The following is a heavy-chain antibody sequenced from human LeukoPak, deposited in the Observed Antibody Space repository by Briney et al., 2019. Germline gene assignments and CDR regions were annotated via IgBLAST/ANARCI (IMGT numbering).Heavy chain of an antibody. CDR2: IYTSGST. V-gene: IGHV4-61*02. CDR1: GGSISSGSYY. D-gene: IGHD5-24*01. J-gene: IGHJ4*02. Sequence: SQTLSLTCTVSGGSISSGSYYWSWIRQPAGKGLEWIGRIYTSGSTNYNPSLKSRVTISVDTSKNQFSLKLSSVTAADTAVYYCARLQRRDGYNFDYWGQGTLVTVSS. CDR3: ARLQRRDGYNFDY.